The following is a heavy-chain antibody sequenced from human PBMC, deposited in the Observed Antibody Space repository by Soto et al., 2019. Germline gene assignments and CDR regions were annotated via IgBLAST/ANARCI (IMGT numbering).Heavy chain of an antibody. V-gene: IGHV4-30-2*01. D-gene: IGHD2-21*02. CDR3: ARSYSGGDAYFDY. J-gene: IGHJ4*02. CDR1: GGSISSGGYA. Sequence: SETLSLTCAVSGGSISSGGYAWAWVRQPPGKGLEWVGYIYQSGSTYYNPSLKSRVTIAADRSKNQFSLNLASVTAADTAVYYCARSYSGGDAYFDYWGQGTVVTVSS. CDR2: IYQSGST.